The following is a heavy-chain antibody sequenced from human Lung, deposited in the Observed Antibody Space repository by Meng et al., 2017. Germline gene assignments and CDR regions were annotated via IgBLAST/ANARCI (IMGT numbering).Heavy chain of an antibody. Sequence: VVLVEAGGGLVPPGGSLSLSCAASGFTFTDHWMHWVRQGPGKGLVWVSRINRDGTKPTYADSVKGRFTISRDNAKNTLYLQMNNLRAEDTAFYYCTNDRLNHWGQGALV. CDR2: INRDGTKP. D-gene: IGHD1-1*01. CDR3: TNDRLNH. CDR1: GFTFTDHW. J-gene: IGHJ1*01. V-gene: IGHV3-74*01.